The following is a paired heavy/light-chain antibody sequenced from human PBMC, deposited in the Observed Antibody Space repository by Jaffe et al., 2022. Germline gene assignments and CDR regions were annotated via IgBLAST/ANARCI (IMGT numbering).Light chain of an antibody. CDR1: HSVLSSSNNNHY. J-gene: IGKJ4*01. V-gene: IGKV4-1*01. CDR2: WAS. Sequence: DIVMTQSPESLAVSLGERATINCKSSHSVLSSSNNNHYLSWFQQKPGQPPKLLIYWASIRESGVPDRFSGSGSGTDFTLTISSLQAEDVAVYYCQQYYSDFPAFGGGTKVEIK. CDR3: QQYYSDFPA.
Heavy chain of an antibody. CDR3: VRKGLVSAMGGAFDI. J-gene: IGHJ3*02. CDR1: GFTFTTYA. CDR2: IRSDGSVT. Sequence: QVQLVDSGGGVVQPGGSLRLSCSASGFTFTTYAFHWVRQAPAKGLEWVSYIRSDGSVTYYTDSVRGRFSISRDSYNNMVFLQMNSLRAEDTAVYYCVRKGLVSAMGGAFDIWSQGATVTVSS. D-gene: IGHD5-12*01. V-gene: IGHV3-30*02.